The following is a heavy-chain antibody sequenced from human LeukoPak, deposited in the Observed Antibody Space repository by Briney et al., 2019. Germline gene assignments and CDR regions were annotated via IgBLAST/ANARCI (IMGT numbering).Heavy chain of an antibody. CDR1: GFTFSTYS. V-gene: IGHV3-21*05. CDR2: ITSSSTI. D-gene: IGHD2-2*01. CDR3: ARDYEGRDIVVVPAAIY. J-gene: IGHJ4*02. Sequence: GGSLRLSCAASGFTFSTYSMNWVRQAPGKGLEWVSYITSSSTIYYADSVKGRFTISRDNAKNSLYLQMNSLRAEDTAVYYCARDYEGRDIVVVPAAIYWGQGTLVTVSS.